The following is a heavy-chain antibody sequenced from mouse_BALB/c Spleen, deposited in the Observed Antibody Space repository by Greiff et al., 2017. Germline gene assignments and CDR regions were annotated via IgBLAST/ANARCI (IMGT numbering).Heavy chain of an antibody. V-gene: IGHV14-3*02. CDR1: GFNIKDTY. CDR3: ARGSYLGY. Sequence: EVKLVESGAELVKPGASVKLSCTASGFNIKDTYMHWVKQRPEQGLEWIGRIDPANGNTKYDPKFQGKATITADTSSNTAYLQLSSLTSEDTAVYYCARGSYLGYWGQGTTLTVSS. CDR2: IDPANGNT. J-gene: IGHJ2*01.